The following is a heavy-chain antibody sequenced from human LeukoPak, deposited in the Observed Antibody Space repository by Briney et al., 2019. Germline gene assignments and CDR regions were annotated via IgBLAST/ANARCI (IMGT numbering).Heavy chain of an antibody. CDR2: IYTSGST. J-gene: IGHJ5*02. V-gene: IGHV4-61*02. CDR1: GGSISSGSYF. CDR3: ARSGRLSSGSYSNWFDP. D-gene: IGHD3-10*01. Sequence: SQTLSLTCTVSGGSISSGSYFWSWIRQPAGKGVEWIGRIYTSGSTNYYSSLGGRVTISVDTSKNQFSLKLSSVTAADTAVYYCARSGRLSSGSYSNWFDPWGQGTLVTVSS.